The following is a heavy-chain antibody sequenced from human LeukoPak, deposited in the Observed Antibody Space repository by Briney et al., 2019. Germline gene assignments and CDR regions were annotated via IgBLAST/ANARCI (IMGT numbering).Heavy chain of an antibody. J-gene: IGHJ5*02. CDR1: GFTFSGSA. Sequence: PGGSLKLSCAASGFTFSGSAMHWVRQASGKGLEWVGRIRSKANNYATAYAASVQGRFTISRDDSKNTAYLQMNSLKTEDTAVYYCTGGVVLPLGQGTLVTVSS. CDR3: TGGVVLP. D-gene: IGHD2-15*01. V-gene: IGHV3-73*01. CDR2: IRSKANNYAT.